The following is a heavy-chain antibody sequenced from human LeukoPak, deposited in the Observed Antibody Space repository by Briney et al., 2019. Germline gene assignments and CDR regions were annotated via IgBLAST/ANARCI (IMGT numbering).Heavy chain of an antibody. D-gene: IGHD5-18*01. CDR2: ITAANGNT. CDR3: ARDLARGYSYGYNALDI. V-gene: IGHV1-18*01. Sequence: ASVKVSCKASGYNFNTYGIGWVRQAPRQGLEWMGWITAANGNTNYAQKVQGRVTMTTDTSTSTAYMELRSLRSDDTAVYFCARDLARGYSYGYNALDIWGQGTMVTVSS. CDR1: GYNFNTYG. J-gene: IGHJ3*02.